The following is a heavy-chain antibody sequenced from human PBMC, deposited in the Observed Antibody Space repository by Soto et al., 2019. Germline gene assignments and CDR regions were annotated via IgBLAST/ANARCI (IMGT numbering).Heavy chain of an antibody. CDR1: GGTFSSYA. CDR2: IIPIFGTA. J-gene: IGHJ6*02. Sequence: SVKVSCKASGGTFSSYAISWVRQAPGQGLEWMGGIIPIFGTANYAQKFQGRVTITADKSTSTAHMELSSLRSEDTAVYYCARERDGYNDYYYYGMDVWGQGTTVTVSS. V-gene: IGHV1-69*06. CDR3: ARERDGYNDYYYYGMDV. D-gene: IGHD5-12*01.